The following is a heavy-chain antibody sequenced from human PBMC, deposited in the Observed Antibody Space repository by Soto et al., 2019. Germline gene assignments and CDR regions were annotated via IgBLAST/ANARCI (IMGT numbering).Heavy chain of an antibody. D-gene: IGHD6-19*01. J-gene: IGHJ4*02. CDR3: AAERITVAGSVYYFDF. CDR2: INVPFGTA. CDR1: GASFRTYA. V-gene: IGHV1-69*01. Sequence: QVQLVQSGAEVKRPGSSVKVSCQASGASFRTYAVTWVRQAPGQGLEWMGGINVPFGTANYAQQFQGRVTITADESTNTAYLDLRSLRSEDAAVYYCAAERITVAGSVYYFDFWGQGTPVTVSS.